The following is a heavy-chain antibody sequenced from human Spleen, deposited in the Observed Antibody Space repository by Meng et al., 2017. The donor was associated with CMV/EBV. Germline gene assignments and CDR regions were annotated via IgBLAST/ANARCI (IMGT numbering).Heavy chain of an antibody. J-gene: IGHJ4*02. D-gene: IGHD3-3*01. V-gene: IGHV4-31*03. CDR2: IYYTRIT. CDR3: ARTFFWNGHIDY. Sequence: TVSGGSIRSGKFYWSWIRQHTEKGPEWIGYIYYTRITYYNPSLKSRVTISVDTSKSQFSLRLSSVTAADTAVYYCARTFFWNGHIDYWGQGTLVTVSS. CDR1: GGSIRSGKFY.